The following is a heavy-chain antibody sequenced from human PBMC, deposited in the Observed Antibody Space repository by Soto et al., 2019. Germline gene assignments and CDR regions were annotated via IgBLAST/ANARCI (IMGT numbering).Heavy chain of an antibody. CDR3: ARDPPNFYYYGMDV. CDR1: GLTLSTYS. J-gene: IGHJ6*02. Sequence: EVQLVESGGGLVQPGGSLRLSCIASGLTLSTYSMTWVRQAPGKWLEWLSYISKRSTTINYADSVKGRFTISRDNAKTSVYLEMSILRDEDSAVYYCARDPPNFYYYGMDVWGQGTTVTVSS. V-gene: IGHV3-48*02. CDR2: ISKRSTTI.